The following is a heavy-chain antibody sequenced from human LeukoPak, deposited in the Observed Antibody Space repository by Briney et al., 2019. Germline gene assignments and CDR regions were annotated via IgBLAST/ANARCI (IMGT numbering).Heavy chain of an antibody. CDR3: ARDHRGWDAFDI. V-gene: IGHV1-18*01. J-gene: IGHJ3*02. Sequence: ASVKVSCKASGYTFPSYVISWVRQAPGQGLEWMGWISAYNGNTNYAQKLQGRVTMTTDTSTSTAYMELRSLRSDDTAVYYCARDHRGWDAFDIWGQGTMVTVSP. CDR2: ISAYNGNT. CDR1: GYTFPSYV. D-gene: IGHD6-19*01.